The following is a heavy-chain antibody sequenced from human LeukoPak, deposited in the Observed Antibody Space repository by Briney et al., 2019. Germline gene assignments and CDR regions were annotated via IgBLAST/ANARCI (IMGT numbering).Heavy chain of an antibody. D-gene: IGHD3-3*01. V-gene: IGHV3-7*01. CDR3: ARYYDFWSGYCRYSKEGFDY. CDR1: GLTLSSYW. J-gene: IGHJ4*02. CDR2: IKQVGSEK. Sequence: PGGSLRLSCAASGLTLSSYWMSWVRQAPAKGLEWVAYIKQVGSEKYYVDSVKGRFTISRDNAKNSLYLQMNSLRAEDTAVYYCARYYDFWSGYCRYSKEGFDYWGQGTLVTVSS.